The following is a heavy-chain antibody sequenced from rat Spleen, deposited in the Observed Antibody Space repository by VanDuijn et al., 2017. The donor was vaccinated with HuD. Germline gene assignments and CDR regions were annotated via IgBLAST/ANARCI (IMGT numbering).Heavy chain of an antibody. V-gene: IGHV5-29*01. Sequence: EVQLVESDGGLVQPGTSLKLSCAASGFTFSDYYIAWVRQAPTKGLEWVATISYEGSDTYYRDSVKGRFTVSRDNAKSTLYLQMDSLRSEDTATYYCARHSNWGFDYWGQGVMVTVSS. J-gene: IGHJ2*01. CDR3: ARHSNWGFDY. D-gene: IGHD5-1*01. CDR1: GFTFSDYY. CDR2: ISYEGSDT.